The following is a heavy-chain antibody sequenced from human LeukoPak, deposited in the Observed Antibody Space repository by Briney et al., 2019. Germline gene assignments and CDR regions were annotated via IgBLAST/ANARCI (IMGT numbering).Heavy chain of an antibody. CDR2: IYHSGTT. D-gene: IGHD3-10*01. J-gene: IGHJ5*02. Sequence: SETLSLTCTVSGYSISSGYFWGWIRQPPGKGLEWIGSIYHSGTTYYNPSLKSRVTISVDTSKNQFSLKLSSVTAADTAVYYCARGGSGTYYNWVGWFDPWGQGTLVTVSS. V-gene: IGHV4-38-2*02. CDR3: ARGGSGTYYNWVGWFDP. CDR1: GYSISSGYF.